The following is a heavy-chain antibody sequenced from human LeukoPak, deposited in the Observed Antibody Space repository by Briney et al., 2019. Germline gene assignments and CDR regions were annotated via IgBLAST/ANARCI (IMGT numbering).Heavy chain of an antibody. CDR2: ITRSGLTT. D-gene: IGHD1-26*01. CDR3: MTVTQIVGAMTDAFDI. Sequence: GGSLRLSCSASGFTFSSHEMNWVRLAPGKGLEWVSYITRSGLTTYYADSVKGRFTISRDNAKNSLFLHMNSLRAEDTAVYYCMTVTQIVGAMTDAFDICGQGTMVSVSS. J-gene: IGHJ3*02. CDR1: GFTFSSHE. V-gene: IGHV3-48*03.